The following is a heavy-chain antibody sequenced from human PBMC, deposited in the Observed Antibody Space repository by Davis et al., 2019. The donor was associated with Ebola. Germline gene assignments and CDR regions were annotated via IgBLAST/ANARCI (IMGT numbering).Heavy chain of an antibody. Sequence: MPSETLSLTCTVSGHSMSSGYYWGWIRQPPGKGLEWIGSIYHSGSPYYNPSLKSRVTISIDTSRNQFSLKVSAVTAADTAVYYCARGGYYDFWSGYSIDYWGQGTLVTVSS. J-gene: IGHJ4*02. CDR3: ARGGYYDFWSGYSIDY. CDR1: GHSMSSGYY. D-gene: IGHD3-3*01. V-gene: IGHV4-38-2*02. CDR2: IYHSGSP.